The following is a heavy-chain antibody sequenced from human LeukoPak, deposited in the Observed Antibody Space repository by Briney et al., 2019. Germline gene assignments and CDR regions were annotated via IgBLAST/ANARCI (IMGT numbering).Heavy chain of an antibody. Sequence: SVKVSCKTSGYTFTSYGISWVRQAPGQGLEWMGGIIPIFGTANYAQKFQGRVTITADESTSTAYMELSSLRSEDTAVYYCARGAIYYYDSSGYYYEDYWGQGTLVTVSS. CDR1: GYTFTSYG. D-gene: IGHD3-22*01. J-gene: IGHJ4*02. CDR2: IIPIFGTA. V-gene: IGHV1-69*13. CDR3: ARGAIYYYDSSGYYYEDY.